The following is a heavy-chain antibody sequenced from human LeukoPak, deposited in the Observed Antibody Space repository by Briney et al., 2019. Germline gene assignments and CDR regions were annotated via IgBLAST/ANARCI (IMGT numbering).Heavy chain of an antibody. CDR1: GYSCTSYW. V-gene: IGHV5-51*01. J-gene: IGHJ1*01. D-gene: IGHD6-19*01. Sequence: GESLKISCKGSGYSCTSYWIGWVRQMPGKGLEWMGIIYPGDSDTRYSPSFQGQVTISADKSISTAYLQWSSLKASDTAMSYCAGLGVAVAGTKYFQHWGQGTLVTVSS. CDR2: IYPGDSDT. CDR3: AGLGVAVAGTKYFQH.